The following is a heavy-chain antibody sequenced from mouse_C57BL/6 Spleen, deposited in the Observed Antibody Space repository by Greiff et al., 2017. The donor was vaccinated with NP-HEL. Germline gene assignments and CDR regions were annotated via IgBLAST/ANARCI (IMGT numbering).Heavy chain of an antibody. V-gene: IGHV1-15*01. CDR3: TRGDKEGFAY. CDR1: GYTFTDYE. CDR2: IDPETGGT. Sequence: QVQLQQSGAELVRPGASVTLSCKASGYTFTDYEMHRVKQTPVHGLEWIGAIDPETGGTAYNQKFKGKAILTADKSSSTAYMELRSLTSEDSAVYYCTRGDKEGFAYWGQGTLVTVSA. J-gene: IGHJ3*01.